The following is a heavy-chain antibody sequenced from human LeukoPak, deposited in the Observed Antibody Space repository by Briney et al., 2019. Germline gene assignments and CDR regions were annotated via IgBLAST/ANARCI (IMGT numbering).Heavy chain of an antibody. CDR1: GGTFSSYA. J-gene: IGHJ4*02. D-gene: IGHD6-19*01. V-gene: IGHV1-69*04. CDR3: ARGEEQWLVLDY. Sequence: ASVKVSCKASGGTFSSYAISRVRQAPGQGLEWMGRIIPILGIANYAQKFQGRVTITADKSTSTAYMELSSLRSEDTAVYYCARGEEQWLVLDYWGQGTLVTVSS. CDR2: IIPILGIA.